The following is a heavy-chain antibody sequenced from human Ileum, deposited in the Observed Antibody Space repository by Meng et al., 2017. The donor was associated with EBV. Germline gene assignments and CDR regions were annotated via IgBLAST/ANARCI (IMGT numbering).Heavy chain of an antibody. V-gene: IGHV3-30-3*02. CDR3: AKDLCSGGSCYSGDYNWFDP. CDR1: GFHFRSYT. J-gene: IGHJ5*02. Sequence: QVQLVESGGGVVQPGMSLRLSCTASGFHFRSYTMHWVRQAPGKGLEWVAVISFAANNKYYADSVKGRFTISRDNSRNTLYLQMDSLRPEDTAVYYCAKDLCSGGSCYSGDYNWFDPWGQGALVTVS. D-gene: IGHD2-15*01. CDR2: ISFAANNK.